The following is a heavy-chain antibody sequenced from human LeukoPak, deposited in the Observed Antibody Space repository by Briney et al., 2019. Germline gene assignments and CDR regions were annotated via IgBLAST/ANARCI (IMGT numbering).Heavy chain of an antibody. D-gene: IGHD6-13*01. CDR2: ISGSGGST. Sequence: GGSLRLSCAASGFTFSSYAMSWVRQAPGKGLEWVSAISGSGGSTYYADSVKGRFTISRDNSKNTLYLQMNSLRAEDTAVYYCAKDRGIAAAGTSASDYWGQGTLVTVSS. CDR1: GFTFSSYA. V-gene: IGHV3-23*01. CDR3: AKDRGIAAAGTSASDY. J-gene: IGHJ4*02.